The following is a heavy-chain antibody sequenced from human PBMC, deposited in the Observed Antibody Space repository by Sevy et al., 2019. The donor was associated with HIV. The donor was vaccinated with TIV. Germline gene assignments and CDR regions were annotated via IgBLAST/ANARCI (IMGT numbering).Heavy chain of an antibody. CDR3: ARWYGNNFDY. Sequence: SETLSLTCTVSGGTISSSSYRWGWIRQPPGKGLEWVGSIYHTGAADGNPSLKRRVTMSVDTSKNQFSLQVGAGTAADTAVYYCARWYGNNFDYWGQGALVTVSS. CDR2: IYHTGAA. D-gene: IGHD3-10*01. CDR1: GGTISSSSYR. V-gene: IGHV4-39*01. J-gene: IGHJ4*02.